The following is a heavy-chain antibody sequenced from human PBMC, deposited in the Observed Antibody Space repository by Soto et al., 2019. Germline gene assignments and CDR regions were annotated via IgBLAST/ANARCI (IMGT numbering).Heavy chain of an antibody. D-gene: IGHD3-22*01. Sequence: SETLSLTCTVSGGSISSGDYYWSWIRQPPGKGLEWFGYIYYSGSTYYNPSLKSRVTISVDRSKTQFSLRLSSVTAADTGKYYCARLVYDSRLNYLYFDHWGQGTLVTVSS. CDR2: IYYSGST. CDR3: ARLVYDSRLNYLYFDH. V-gene: IGHV4-30-4*01. CDR1: GGSISSGDYY. J-gene: IGHJ4*02.